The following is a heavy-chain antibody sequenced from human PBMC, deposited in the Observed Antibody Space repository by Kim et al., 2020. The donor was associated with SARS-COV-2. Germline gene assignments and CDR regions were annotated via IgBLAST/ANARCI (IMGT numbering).Heavy chain of an antibody. CDR2: IFYSGST. CDR1: GGSIRSGAYY. J-gene: IGHJ4*02. V-gene: IGHV4-31*03. D-gene: IGHD1-26*01. Sequence: SETLSLTCTVSGGSIRSGAYYWSWIRQYPGKGLEWIGYIFYSGSTSYNPSLKSRVTISVDTSKNQFSLRLTSVTAADTAVYYCARGGSYASSYSFDYWGQGTLVTVSS. CDR3: ARGGSYASSYSFDY.